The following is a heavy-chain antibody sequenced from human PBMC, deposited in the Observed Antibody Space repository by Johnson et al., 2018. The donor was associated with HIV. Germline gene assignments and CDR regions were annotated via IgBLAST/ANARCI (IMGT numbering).Heavy chain of an antibody. CDR1: GFTFSDHY. J-gene: IGHJ3*02. V-gene: IGHV3-72*01. Sequence: EVQLVESGGGLVKPGGSLRLSCVASGFTFSDHYMSWIRQAPGKGLEWVGRTRNKANSYTTDYAASVKGRFTISRDDSKNSLYLQMNSLKTEDTAVYYCARDHYYDSPDAFDIWGQGTMVTVSS. D-gene: IGHD3-22*01. CDR2: TRNKANSYTT. CDR3: ARDHYYDSPDAFDI.